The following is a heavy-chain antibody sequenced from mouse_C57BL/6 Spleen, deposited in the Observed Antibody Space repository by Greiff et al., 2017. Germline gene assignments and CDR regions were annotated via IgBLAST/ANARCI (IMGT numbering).Heavy chain of an antibody. D-gene: IGHD1-1*02. CDR2: IDPSDSYT. CDR3: ARVGGSDYSGAY. J-gene: IGHJ3*01. V-gene: IGHV1-69*01. Sequence: VQLQQPGAELVMPGASVKLSCKASGYTFTSYWMHWVKQRPGQGLEWIGEIDPSDSYTNYNQKFKGKSTLTVDKSSSTAYMQLSSLTSEDSAVYYCARVGGSDYSGAYWGQGTLVTVSA. CDR1: GYTFTSYW.